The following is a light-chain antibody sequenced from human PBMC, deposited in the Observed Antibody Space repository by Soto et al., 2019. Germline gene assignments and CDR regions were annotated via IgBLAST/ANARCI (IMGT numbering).Light chain of an antibody. CDR2: EVS. Sequence: EVEMTQSPATLSVSPGERVTLSCRASQSVRGNLAWYQQKPGQPPRLLMYEVSTRASGIPARFSGSGSETDFIPTISSLQSEDFGVYFCQQYSHWPRLTFGGGTKVDIK. J-gene: IGKJ4*01. V-gene: IGKV3D-15*01. CDR3: QQYSHWPRLT. CDR1: QSVRGN.